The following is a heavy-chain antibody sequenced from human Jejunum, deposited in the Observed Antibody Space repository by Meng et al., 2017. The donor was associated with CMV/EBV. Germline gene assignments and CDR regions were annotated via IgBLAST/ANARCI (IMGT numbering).Heavy chain of an antibody. J-gene: IGHJ4*02. Sequence: VRLQGSGPGLLKPSETLSLTCTVYGGSISNYYWSWIRKPAGKGLEYIGRIYSSGTTKYNPSLNSRVTMSVDTSKNQFSLKVRSVTAADTAVYLCARHEVVGTAIFDYWGQGTLVTVSS. CDR3: ARHEVVGTAIFDY. CDR1: GGSISNYY. CDR2: IYSSGTT. D-gene: IGHD6-19*01. V-gene: IGHV4-4*07.